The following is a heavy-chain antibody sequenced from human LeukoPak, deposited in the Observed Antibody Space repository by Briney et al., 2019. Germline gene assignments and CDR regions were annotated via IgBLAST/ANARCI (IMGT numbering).Heavy chain of an antibody. V-gene: IGHV3-74*01. J-gene: IGHJ3*02. CDR2: INSDGSST. Sequence: PGGSLRLSCAASGFTFSRYWMHWVRQAPGKGLVWVSRINSDGSSTSYADSVKGRFTISRDNAKNTLYLQMNSLRAEDTAVYYCARPLGNDAFDIWGQGTMVTVSS. CDR3: ARPLGNDAFDI. CDR1: GFTFSRYW.